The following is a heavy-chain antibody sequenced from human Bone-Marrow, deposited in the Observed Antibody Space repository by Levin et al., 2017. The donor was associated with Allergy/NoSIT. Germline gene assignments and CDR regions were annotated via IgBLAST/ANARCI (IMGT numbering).Heavy chain of an antibody. CDR2: IASTGET. Sequence: GGSLRLSCTASGFTFSNYDMHWVRQVSGKGLEWVSSIASTGETFYSDSVKGRFTVSKENAKNSLYLQMNSLRAEDTAVYYCAREVGYCSAGSCLNWFDPWGQGTLVTVSS. J-gene: IGHJ5*02. D-gene: IGHD2-15*01. CDR1: GFTFSNYD. V-gene: IGHV3-13*04. CDR3: AREVGYCSAGSCLNWFDP.